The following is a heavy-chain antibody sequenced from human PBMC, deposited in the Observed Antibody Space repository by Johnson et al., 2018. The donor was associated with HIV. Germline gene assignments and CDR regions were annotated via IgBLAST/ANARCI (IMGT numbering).Heavy chain of an antibody. J-gene: IGHJ3*01. D-gene: IGHD6-6*01. CDR2: IQYDGNHE. CDR3: ARGYSSSASDLAN. CDR1: GFTFSNYG. V-gene: IGHV3-30*02. Sequence: QVQLVESGGGVVQPGGSLRLSCAASGFTFSNYGIHWVRQAPGKGLEWVAFIQYDGNHENYIDSVKGRFTISRDNAKNSLYLQMNSVRAEDTAVYSCARGYSSSASDLANWGQGTMVTVAS.